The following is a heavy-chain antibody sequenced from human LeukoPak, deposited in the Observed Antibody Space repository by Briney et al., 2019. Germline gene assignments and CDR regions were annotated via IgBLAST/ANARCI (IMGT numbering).Heavy chain of an antibody. CDR2: IKSKTDGGTT. D-gene: IGHD1-26*01. CDR1: GFTVSRNY. CDR3: TTEATLRWD. J-gene: IGHJ4*02. Sequence: PGGSLRLSCAASGFTVSRNYMSWVRQAPGKGLEWVGRIKSKTDGGTTDYAAPVKGRFTISRDDSKNTLYVQMNSLKTEDTAVYYCTTEATLRWDWGQETLVTASS. V-gene: IGHV3-15*01.